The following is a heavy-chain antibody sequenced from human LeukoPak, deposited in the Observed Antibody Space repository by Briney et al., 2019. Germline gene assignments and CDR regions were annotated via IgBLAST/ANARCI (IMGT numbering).Heavy chain of an antibody. CDR3: AKDDDFWSGYPDYYGMDV. D-gene: IGHD3-3*01. CDR1: GFTFSSYA. Sequence: GGSLRLSCAASGFTFSSYAMSWVRQAPGKGLEWVSAISGSGGSTYYADSVKGRFTISRDNSKGTLYLQMNSLRAEDTAVYYCAKDDDFWSGYPDYYGMDVWGQGTTVTVSS. V-gene: IGHV3-23*01. CDR2: ISGSGGST. J-gene: IGHJ6*02.